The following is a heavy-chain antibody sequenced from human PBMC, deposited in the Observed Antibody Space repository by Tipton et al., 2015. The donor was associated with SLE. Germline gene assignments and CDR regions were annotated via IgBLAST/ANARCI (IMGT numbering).Heavy chain of an antibody. CDR1: GYTFTSYG. D-gene: IGHD4-17*01. Sequence: QSGAEVKQPGASVKVSCKASGYTFTSYGIGWVRQAPGQGLEWMGWISAYNGNTNYAQKLQGRVTMTTDTSTSTAYMELRSLRSDDTAVYYCARVGAYGDYTPHYFDYWGQGTLVTVSS. CDR2: ISAYNGNT. V-gene: IGHV1-18*01. J-gene: IGHJ4*02. CDR3: ARVGAYGDYTPHYFDY.